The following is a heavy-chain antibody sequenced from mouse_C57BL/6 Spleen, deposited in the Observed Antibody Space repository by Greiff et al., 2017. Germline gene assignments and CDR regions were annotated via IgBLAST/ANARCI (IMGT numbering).Heavy chain of an antibody. CDR1: GYTFTSYC. Sequence: QVQLQQPGAELVMPGASVKLSCKASGYTFTSYCMHWVKQRPGQGLEWIGEIDPSDSYTNYNQKFKGKSTLTVDKSSSTAYMQLSSLTSEDSGFCFCARAHDYDETWFAYWGQGTLVTVSA. D-gene: IGHD2-4*01. CDR3: ARAHDYDETWFAY. J-gene: IGHJ3*01. CDR2: IDPSDSYT. V-gene: IGHV1-69*01.